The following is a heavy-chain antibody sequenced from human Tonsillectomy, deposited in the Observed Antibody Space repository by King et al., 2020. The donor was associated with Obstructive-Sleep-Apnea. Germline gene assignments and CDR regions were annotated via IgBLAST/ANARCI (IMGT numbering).Heavy chain of an antibody. CDR1: GYSFTSYW. J-gene: IGHJ4*02. CDR3: ARSYGDYQSYFDY. Sequence: QLVQSGAEVKKPGESLKISCNVSGYSFTSYWIGWVRQKPGKGLEWMGIVYPGDSDTKYSPAFQGHVTFSVDKSISPAYLHWSSLKASDTAMFYCARSYGDYQSYFDYWGQGTLVTVSS. CDR2: VYPGDSDT. D-gene: IGHD4-17*01. V-gene: IGHV5-51*01.